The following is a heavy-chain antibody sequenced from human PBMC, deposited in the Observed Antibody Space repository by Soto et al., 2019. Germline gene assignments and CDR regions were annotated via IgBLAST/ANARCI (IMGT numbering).Heavy chain of an antibody. CDR1: GWSFCGYY. CDR3: ARAHIVVVTAGYYYGMDV. Sequence: SETLSLTCAVYGWSFCGYYWSWIRQPPGKGLEWIGEINHSGSTNYNPSLKSRVTISVDTSKNQFSLKLSSVTAADTAVYYCARAHIVVVTAGYYYGMDVWGQGTTVTVSS. CDR2: INHSGST. J-gene: IGHJ6*02. V-gene: IGHV4-34*01. D-gene: IGHD2-21*02.